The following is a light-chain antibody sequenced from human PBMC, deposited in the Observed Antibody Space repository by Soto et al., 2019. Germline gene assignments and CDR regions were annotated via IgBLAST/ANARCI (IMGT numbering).Light chain of an antibody. CDR2: GAS. V-gene: IGKV3-15*01. J-gene: IGKJ1*01. Sequence: DIVMTQSPATLSVSPGDRATLSCRASQSVSNNLAWYQKKPGQAPRLLIYGASTMATGIPARFSGGGSGTEFTLTISSLQSEDFAFYYCQQYNNWWTFGPGTMVEIK. CDR1: QSVSNN. CDR3: QQYNNWWT.